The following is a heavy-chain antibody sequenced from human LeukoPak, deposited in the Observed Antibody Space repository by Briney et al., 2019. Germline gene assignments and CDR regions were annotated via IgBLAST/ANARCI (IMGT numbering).Heavy chain of an antibody. J-gene: IGHJ4*02. V-gene: IGHV1-2*06. D-gene: IGHD3-10*01. CDR3: AGDLVTMVRGRGIHYFDY. CDR2: INPNSGGT. Sequence: GASVKVSCKASGYTFTSYDINWVRQAPGQGLEWMGRINPNSGGTNYAQKFQGRVTMTRDTSISTAYMELSRLRSDDTAVYYCAGDLVTMVRGRGIHYFDYWGQGTLVTVSS. CDR1: GYTFTSYD.